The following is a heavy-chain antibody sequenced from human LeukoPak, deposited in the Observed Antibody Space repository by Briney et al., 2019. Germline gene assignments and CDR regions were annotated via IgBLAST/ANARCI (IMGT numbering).Heavy chain of an antibody. CDR1: GGSISSYY. CDR3: ARGHVDIVATIGAFDI. CDR2: IYYSGST. V-gene: IGHV4-59*01. Sequence: PSETLSLTCTVSGGSISSYYWSWIRQPPGKGLEWIGYIYYSGSTNYNPSLKSRVTISVDTSKDQFSLKLSSVTAADTAVYYCARGHVDIVATIGAFDIWGQGTMVTVSS. D-gene: IGHD5-12*01. J-gene: IGHJ3*02.